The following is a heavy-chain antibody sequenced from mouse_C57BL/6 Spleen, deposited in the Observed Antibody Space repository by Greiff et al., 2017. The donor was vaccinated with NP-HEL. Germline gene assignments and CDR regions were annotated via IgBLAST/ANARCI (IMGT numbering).Heavy chain of an antibody. CDR1: GYTFTSYD. V-gene: IGHV1-85*01. CDR2: IYPRDGST. CDR3: ARTYYDKGFDY. J-gene: IGHJ2*01. Sequence: QVQLKESGPELVKPGASVKLSCKASGYTFTSYDINWVKQRPGQGLEWIGWIYPRDGSTKYNEKFKGKATLTVDTSSSTAYMELHSLTSEDSAVYFCARTYYDKGFDYWGQGTTLTVSS. D-gene: IGHD2-10*01.